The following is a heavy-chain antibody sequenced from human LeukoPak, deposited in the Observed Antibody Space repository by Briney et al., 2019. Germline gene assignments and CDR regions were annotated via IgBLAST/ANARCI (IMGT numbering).Heavy chain of an antibody. CDR2: IYSGGST. J-gene: IGHJ4*02. D-gene: IGHD3-3*01. V-gene: IGHV3-66*01. CDR1: GFTVSSNY. CDR3: AKGARRTKRLLEWLLTYYFDY. Sequence: GGSLRLSCAASGFTVSSNYMSWVRQAPGKGLEWVSVIYSGGSTYYADSVKGRFTISRDNSKNTLYLQMNSLRAEDTAVYYCAKGARRTKRLLEWLLTYYFDYWGQGTLVTVSS.